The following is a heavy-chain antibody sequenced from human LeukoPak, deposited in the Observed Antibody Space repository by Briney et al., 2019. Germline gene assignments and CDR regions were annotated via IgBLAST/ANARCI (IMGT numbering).Heavy chain of an antibody. D-gene: IGHD3-10*01. Sequence: PGGSLRLXCAASGFTFSSYSMNWVRQAPGKGLEWVSSISSSSSYIYYADSVKGRFTVSRDNAKNSLYLQMNSLRAEDTAVYYCAREKAGAFDIWGQGTMVTVSS. CDR2: ISSSSSYI. V-gene: IGHV3-21*01. CDR1: GFTFSSYS. CDR3: AREKAGAFDI. J-gene: IGHJ3*02.